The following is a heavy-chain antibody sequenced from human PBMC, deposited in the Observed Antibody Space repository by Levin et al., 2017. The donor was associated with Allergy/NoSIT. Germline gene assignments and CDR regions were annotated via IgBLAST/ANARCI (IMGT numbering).Heavy chain of an antibody. J-gene: IGHJ4*02. D-gene: IGHD3-10*01. CDR2: IKQDGSEK. CDR3: ARAADYGSGSYYITKILFDY. V-gene: IGHV3-7*04. Sequence: GGSLRLSCAASGFTFSSYWMSWVRQAPGKGLEWVANIKQDGSEKYYVDSVKGRFTISRDNAKNSLYLQMNSLRAEDTAVYYCARAADYGSGSYYITKILFDYWGQGTLVTVSS. CDR1: GFTFSSYW.